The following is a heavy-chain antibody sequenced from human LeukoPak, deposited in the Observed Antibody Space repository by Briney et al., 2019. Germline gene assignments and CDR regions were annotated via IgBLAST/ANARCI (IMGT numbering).Heavy chain of an antibody. J-gene: IGHJ6*02. V-gene: IGHV4-34*01. Sequence: SETLSLTCAVYGGSFSGYYWSWIRQPPGKGLEWIGEINHSGSTNYNPSLKSRVTISVDTSKNQFSPKLSSVTAADTAVYYCARAYYYYGMDVWGQGTTVTVSS. CDR2: INHSGST. CDR1: GGSFSGYY. CDR3: ARAYYYYGMDV.